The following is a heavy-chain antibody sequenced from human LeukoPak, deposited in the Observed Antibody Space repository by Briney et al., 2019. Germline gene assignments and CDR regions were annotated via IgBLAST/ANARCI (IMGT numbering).Heavy chain of an antibody. CDR1: GFTFSSYW. V-gene: IGHV3-7*01. CDR2: IKQDGSEK. D-gene: IGHD3-3*01. CDR3: ARGRKYYDFWSGYWPFDY. Sequence: GGSLRLSCAASGFTFSSYWMSRVRQAPGKGLEWVANIKQDGSEKYYVDSVKGRFTISRDNAKNSLYLQMNSLRAEDTAVYYCARGRKYYDFWSGYWPFDYWGQGTLVTVSS. J-gene: IGHJ4*02.